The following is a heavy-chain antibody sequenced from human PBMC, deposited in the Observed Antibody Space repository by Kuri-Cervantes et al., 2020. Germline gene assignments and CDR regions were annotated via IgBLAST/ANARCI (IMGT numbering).Heavy chain of an antibody. CDR3: ARLFCSGGSCYSFYYYGMDV. CDR1: GGSISSSSYY. V-gene: IGHV4-39*01. CDR2: IYYSGST. Sequence: SEILSLTCTVSGGSISSSSYYWGWIRQPPGKGLEWIGSIYYSGSTYYNPSLKSRVTISVDTSKNQFSLKLSSVTAADTAVYYCARLFCSGGSCYSFYYYGMDVWGQGTTVTVSS. D-gene: IGHD2-15*01. J-gene: IGHJ6*02.